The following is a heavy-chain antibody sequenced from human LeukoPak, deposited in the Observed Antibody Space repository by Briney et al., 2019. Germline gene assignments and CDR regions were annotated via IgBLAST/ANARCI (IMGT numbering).Heavy chain of an antibody. J-gene: IGHJ5*02. CDR3: ARVTSRLGWFDP. D-gene: IGHD1-14*01. CDR1: GGSISSSSYY. CDR2: ISHSGST. Sequence: PSETLSLTCTVSGGSISSSSYYWGWIRQPPGKALEWIGSISHSGSTYYKPSLKSRVTISVDTSKNQFSLKLRSVTAADTAVYYCARVTSRLGWFDPWGQGTLVTVSS. V-gene: IGHV4-39*07.